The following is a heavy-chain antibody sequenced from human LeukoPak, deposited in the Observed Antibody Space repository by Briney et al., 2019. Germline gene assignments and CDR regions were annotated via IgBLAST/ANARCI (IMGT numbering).Heavy chain of an antibody. CDR3: ARGGYYYDSSGYWGAFDI. J-gene: IGHJ3*02. CDR1: GGSVSSGTYY. Sequence: SETLSLTCTVSGGSVSSGTYYWSWIRQPPGEGLEWIGYIYYSGSTNYNPSLKSRVTISVDTSKNQFSLKLSSVTAADTAVYYCARGGYYYDSSGYWGAFDIWGQGTMVTVSS. D-gene: IGHD3-22*01. V-gene: IGHV4-61*01. CDR2: IYYSGST.